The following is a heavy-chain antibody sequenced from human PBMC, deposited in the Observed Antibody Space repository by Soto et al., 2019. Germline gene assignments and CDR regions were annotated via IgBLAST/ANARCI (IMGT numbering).Heavy chain of an antibody. J-gene: IGHJ6*02. Sequence: EVQLVESGGGLLQPGGSLRLSCAVSGSTFSNDWMHWVRQAPGKGLVWVSHINSDGSSTNYADFVKGRFTIARDNAKNTVYLQMNSRRAEDTAVYYCASDRSYSLDVWGQGTTVTGSS. CDR2: INSDGSST. V-gene: IGHV3-74*01. CDR1: GSTFSNDW. CDR3: ASDRSYSLDV.